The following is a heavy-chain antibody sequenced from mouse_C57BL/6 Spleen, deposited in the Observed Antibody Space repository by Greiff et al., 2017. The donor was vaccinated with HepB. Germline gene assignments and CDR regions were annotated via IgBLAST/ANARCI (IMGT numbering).Heavy chain of an antibody. Sequence: QVQLQQPGAELVRPGSSVKLSCKASGYTFTSYWMHWVKQRPIQGLEWIGNIDPSDSETHYNQKFKDKATLTVDKSSSTAYMQLSSLTSEDSAVYYCARKEDSNWYFDVWGTGTTVTVSS. CDR1: GYTFTSYW. V-gene: IGHV1-52*01. D-gene: IGHD2-5*01. J-gene: IGHJ1*03. CDR3: ARKEDSNWYFDV. CDR2: IDPSDSET.